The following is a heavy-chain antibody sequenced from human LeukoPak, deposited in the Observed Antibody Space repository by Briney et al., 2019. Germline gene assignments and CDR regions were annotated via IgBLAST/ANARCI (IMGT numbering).Heavy chain of an antibody. V-gene: IGHV1-69*13. CDR1: GGTFISYA. D-gene: IGHD1-14*01. Sequence: GASVKVSCKASGGTFISYAISWVRQAPGQGLEWMGGIIPIFGTANYAQKFQGRVTITADESTSTAYMELSSLRSEDTAVYYCAGATYRARAYYYGMDVWGQGTTVTVSS. J-gene: IGHJ6*02. CDR3: AGATYRARAYYYGMDV. CDR2: IIPIFGTA.